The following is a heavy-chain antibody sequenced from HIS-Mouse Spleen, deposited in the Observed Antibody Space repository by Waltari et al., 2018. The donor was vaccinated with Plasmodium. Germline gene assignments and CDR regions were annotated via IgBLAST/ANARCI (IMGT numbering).Heavy chain of an antibody. J-gene: IGHJ3*02. CDR3: ARDPRPASGDAFDI. Sequence: QVQLVESGGGVVQPGRSVGLACAASGFTFSSSPMHWFRQATGTGLEWVAVISYDGSNKYSAESVKGRFAISRDNSKNTLYLQMNSLRAEDTAVYYCARDPRPASGDAFDIWGQGTMVTVSS. CDR1: GFTFSSSP. V-gene: IGHV3-30*09. CDR2: ISYDGSNK. D-gene: IGHD7-27*01.